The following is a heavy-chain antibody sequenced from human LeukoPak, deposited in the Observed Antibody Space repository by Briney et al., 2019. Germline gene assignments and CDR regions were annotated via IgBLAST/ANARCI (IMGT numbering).Heavy chain of an antibody. CDR1: GFTFSDFY. CDR3: ARVAAYCGGDCYPFDY. V-gene: IGHV3-11*06. D-gene: IGHD2-21*02. CDR2: ISSSSSYT. Sequence: GGSLRLSCAASGFTFSDFYMSWIRQAPGKGLEWVSYISSSSSYTNYADSVKGRFTISRDNAKNSLYLQMNSLRAEDTAVYYCARVAAYCGGDCYPFDYWGQGTLVTVSS. J-gene: IGHJ4*02.